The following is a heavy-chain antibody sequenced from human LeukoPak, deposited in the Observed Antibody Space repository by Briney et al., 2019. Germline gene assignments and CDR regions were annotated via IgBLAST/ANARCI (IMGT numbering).Heavy chain of an antibody. CDR2: INGGGGAT. D-gene: IGHD6-25*01. Sequence: SGGSLRLSCAASGFTFNNYAMSWVRQAPGKGLEWVSTINGGGGATYYADSVKGRFTISRDNSKNTLYLQMNSLRAEDTAVYYCARRTAATYHFDYWGQGTLVTVSS. CDR3: ARRTAATYHFDY. J-gene: IGHJ4*02. V-gene: IGHV3-23*01. CDR1: GFTFNNYA.